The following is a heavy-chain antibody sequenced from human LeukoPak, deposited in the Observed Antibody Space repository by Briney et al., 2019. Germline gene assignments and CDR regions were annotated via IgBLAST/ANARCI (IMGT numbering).Heavy chain of an antibody. D-gene: IGHD4-17*01. CDR2: IYYSGST. J-gene: IGHJ5*02. CDR1: GGSLSSHY. Sequence: SETLSLTCTVSGGSLSSHYWSWIRQPPGRGLEGIGYIYYSGSTNYNPSLKSRFTISVDTSKKQFSLKLSSWTAADTAVYYCARHFRPVQLRGLNWSDPWGQGTLVTVSA. V-gene: IGHV4-59*08. CDR3: ARHFRPVQLRGLNWSDP.